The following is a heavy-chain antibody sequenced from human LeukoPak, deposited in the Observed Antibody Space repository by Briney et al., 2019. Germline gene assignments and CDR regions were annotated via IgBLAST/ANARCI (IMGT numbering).Heavy chain of an antibody. D-gene: IGHD3-10*01. J-gene: IGHJ4*02. CDR1: GFTFSSYG. CDR3: ARGGYYFDY. Sequence: PGRSLRLSCAASGFTFSSYGMHWVRQAPGKGLEWVAVISYDGSNKYYADSVKGRFTISRDNSKNTLYLQMNSLRAEDTAVYYCARGGYYFDYWGQGTLVTVSS. V-gene: IGHV3-30*03. CDR2: ISYDGSNK.